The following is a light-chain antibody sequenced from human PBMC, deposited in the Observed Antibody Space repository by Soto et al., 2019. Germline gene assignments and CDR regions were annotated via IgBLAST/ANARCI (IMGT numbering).Light chain of an antibody. CDR1: QSVASN. V-gene: IGKV3-15*01. CDR2: GTY. CDR3: QQYNDRPPGT. Sequence: EIVMTQSPATLSVSPGESATLSCRASQSVASNLAWYQQKHGQAPRLLIYGTYTRATDVPARFSGSGSGTEFTLTISNLQSEDFAVDYCQQYNDRPPGTFGQGTKVEI. J-gene: IGKJ1*01.